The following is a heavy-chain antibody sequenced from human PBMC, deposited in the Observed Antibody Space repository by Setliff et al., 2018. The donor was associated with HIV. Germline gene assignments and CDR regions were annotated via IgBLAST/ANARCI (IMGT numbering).Heavy chain of an antibody. Sequence: PSETLSLTCTVSGGSISSSSYDWGWIRQPPGKGLEWIGSIYYSGSTYYNPPLKSRVTISVDTSKKQFSLKLSSVTAADTAVYYCARQSVRGGYYYGSGSYYREYFQQWGQGTLVTVSS. CDR3: ARQSVRGGYYYGSGSYYREYFQQ. D-gene: IGHD3-10*01. CDR1: GGSISSSSYD. CDR2: IYYSGST. J-gene: IGHJ1*01. V-gene: IGHV4-39*01.